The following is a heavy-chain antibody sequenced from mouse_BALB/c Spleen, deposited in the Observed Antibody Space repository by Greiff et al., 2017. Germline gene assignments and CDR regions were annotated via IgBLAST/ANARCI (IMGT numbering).Heavy chain of an antibody. V-gene: IGHV5-6-5*01. CDR1: GFTFSSYA. CDR3: ARVNYYGSSYRFAY. J-gene: IGHJ3*01. Sequence: EVQLVESGGGLVKPGGSLKLSCAASGFTFSSYAMSWVRQTPEKRLEWVASISSGGSTYYPDSVKGRFTISGDNARNILYLQMSSLRSEDTAMYYCARVNYYGSSYRFAYWGQGTLVTVSA. CDR2: ISSGGST. D-gene: IGHD1-1*01.